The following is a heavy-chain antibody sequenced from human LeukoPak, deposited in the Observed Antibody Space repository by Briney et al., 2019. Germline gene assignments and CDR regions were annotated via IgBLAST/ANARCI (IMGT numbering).Heavy chain of an antibody. D-gene: IGHD1-1*01. CDR2: INPNSGGT. CDR1: GYTFTGYY. CDR3: ASDSRYNWNDGDAFDI. V-gene: IGHV1-2*02. Sequence: ASVKVSCKASGYTFTGYYMHWVRQAPGQGLEWMGWINPNSGGTNYAQKFQGRVTMTRDTSISTAYMELSRLRSDDTAVYYCASDSRYNWNDGDAFDIWGQGTMVTVSS. J-gene: IGHJ3*02.